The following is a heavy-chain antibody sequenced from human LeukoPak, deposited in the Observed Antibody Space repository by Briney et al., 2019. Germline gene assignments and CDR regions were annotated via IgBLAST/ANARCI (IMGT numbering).Heavy chain of an antibody. CDR3: ATSVRVVGGVPAFDY. D-gene: IGHD2-8*02. J-gene: IGHJ4*02. CDR1: GFTFSNAW. V-gene: IGHV3-23*01. CDR2: ISGSGGST. Sequence: GGSLRLSCAASGFTFSNAWMNWVRQAPGKGLEWVSAISGSGGSTYYADSVKGRFTISRDNSKNTLYLQMNSLRAEDTAVYYCATSVRVVGGVPAFDYWGQGTLVTVSS.